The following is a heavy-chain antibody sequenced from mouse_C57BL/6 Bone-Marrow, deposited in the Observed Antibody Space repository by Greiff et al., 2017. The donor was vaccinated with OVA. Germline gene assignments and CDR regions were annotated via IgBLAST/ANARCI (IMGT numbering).Heavy chain of an antibody. V-gene: IGHV10-1*01. J-gene: IGHJ1*03. Sequence: EVQRVESGGGLVQPKGSLKLSCAASGFSFNTYAMNWVRQAPGKGLEWVARIRSKSNNYATYYADSVKDRFTISRDDSESMLYLQMNNLKTEDTAVYYGVRHVVYWYFDVWGTGTTVTVSA. CDR2: IRSKSNNYAT. CDR1: GFSFNTYA. CDR3: VRHVVYWYFDV.